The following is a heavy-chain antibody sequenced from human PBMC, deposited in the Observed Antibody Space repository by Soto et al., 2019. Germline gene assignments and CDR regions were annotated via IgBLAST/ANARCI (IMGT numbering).Heavy chain of an antibody. CDR1: GGTFSSYA. V-gene: IGHV1-69*01. Sequence: QVQLVQSGAEVKKPGSSVKVSCKASGGTFSSYAISWVRQAPGQGLEWMGGIIPIFGTANYAQKFQGRVTITADESTSTAYMELSSLRSEDTAVYYCARDRHYYDSSGYYYRVDAFDIWGQGTMVTVSS. CDR3: ARDRHYYDSSGYYYRVDAFDI. D-gene: IGHD3-22*01. J-gene: IGHJ3*02. CDR2: IIPIFGTA.